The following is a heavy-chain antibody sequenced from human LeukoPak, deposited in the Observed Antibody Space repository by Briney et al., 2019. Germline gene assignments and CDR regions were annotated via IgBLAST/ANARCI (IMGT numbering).Heavy chain of an antibody. CDR3: ARIDTDAFDI. J-gene: IGHJ3*02. CDR2: IYYSGST. CDR1: GGSISSSSYY. Sequence: SETLSLTCTVSGGSISSSSYYWGWIRQPPGKGLGWIGSIYYSGSTYYNPSLKSRVTISVDTSKNQFSLKLSSVTAADTAVHYCARIDTDAFDIWGQGTMVTVSS. V-gene: IGHV4-39*01.